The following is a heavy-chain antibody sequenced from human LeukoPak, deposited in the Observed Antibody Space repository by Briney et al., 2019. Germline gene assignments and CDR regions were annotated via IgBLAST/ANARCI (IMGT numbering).Heavy chain of an antibody. J-gene: IGHJ5*02. CDR1: GGPISTFS. CDR3: ARDAGGTWFDP. V-gene: IGHV4-59*01. Sequence: SEPLSLPCTVPGGPISTFSWNWIRQPPGQGLEWIGYFNSNGGTYNNPSLKSRVTVSLDMSKNQFSLKLSSATAADTAVYYCARDAGGTWFDPWGQGILVTVSS. CDR2: FNSNGGT.